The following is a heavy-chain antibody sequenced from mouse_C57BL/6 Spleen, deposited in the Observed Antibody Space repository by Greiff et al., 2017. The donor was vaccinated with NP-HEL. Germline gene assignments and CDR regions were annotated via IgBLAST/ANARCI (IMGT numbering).Heavy chain of an antibody. CDR2: IYPGDGDT. Sequence: VQLQQSGPELVKPGASVKISCKASGYAFSSSWMNWVKQRPGKGLEWIGRIYPGDGDTNYNGKFKGKATLTADKSSSTAYMQLSSLTSEDSAVYCCARSVTTVGGFDDWGQGTTLTVSS. J-gene: IGHJ2*01. D-gene: IGHD1-1*01. V-gene: IGHV1-82*01. CDR3: ARSVTTVGGFDD. CDR1: GYAFSSSW.